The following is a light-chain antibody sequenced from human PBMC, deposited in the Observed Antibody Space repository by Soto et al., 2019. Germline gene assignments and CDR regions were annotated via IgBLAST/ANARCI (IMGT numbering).Light chain of an antibody. Sequence: PWERVTLSCRASHSVSSSSLTWYQQKPGQAPRLLIYGASTRATAIPARFSGSGSGTDFTLTISSLQPEDFAVYYFQQAYDLPHFRGGTKVEIK. J-gene: IGKJ4*01. CDR3: QQAYDLPH. CDR2: GAS. V-gene: IGKV3D-7*01. CDR1: HSVSSSS.